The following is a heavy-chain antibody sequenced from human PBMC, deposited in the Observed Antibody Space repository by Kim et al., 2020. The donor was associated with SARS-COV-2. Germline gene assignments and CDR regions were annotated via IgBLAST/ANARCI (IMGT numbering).Heavy chain of an antibody. CDR3: AKTPGGYTYGRFYFDS. J-gene: IGHJ4*01. Sequence: GRSLRLSCAASGFTFSSYAMSWVRQAPGKGLEWVSAITGNGGTTYYADSVKGRFTIFRDNSKDTFYLQMNSLRAEDTAVYYCAKTPGGYTYGRFYFDSWG. CDR1: GFTFSSYA. CDR2: ITGNGGTT. V-gene: IGHV3-23*01. D-gene: IGHD5-18*01.